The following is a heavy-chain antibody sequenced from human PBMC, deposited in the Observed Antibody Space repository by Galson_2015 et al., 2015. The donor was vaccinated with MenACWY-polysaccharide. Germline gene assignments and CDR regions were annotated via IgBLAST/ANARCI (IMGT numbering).Heavy chain of an antibody. CDR3: ARDGMAMATIPFDY. V-gene: IGHV3-21*01. CDR2: IRSSSSYI. D-gene: IGHD5-24*01. J-gene: IGHJ4*02. Sequence: SLRLSCAASGFTVSSYPMNWVRQAPGKGLEWASSIRSSSSYIYYADSVRGRFTISRDNAKNSLYLQMNSVRAEDTAVYYCARDGMAMATIPFDYWGQGTLVTVSS. CDR1: GFTVSSYP.